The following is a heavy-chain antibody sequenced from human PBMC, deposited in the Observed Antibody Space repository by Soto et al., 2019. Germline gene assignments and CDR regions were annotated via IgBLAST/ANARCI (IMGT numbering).Heavy chain of an antibody. CDR2: INPYNGNT. Sequence: ASVKGSCKASGYTFTSHGISWVRQAPGQGLEWMGWINPYNGNTNYAQKLQGRVTMTTDTSTSTAYMELRSLRSDDTAVYYCAREPVAGIWFDPWGQGTLVTVSS. CDR1: GYTFTSHG. V-gene: IGHV1-18*01. J-gene: IGHJ5*02. CDR3: AREPVAGIWFDP. D-gene: IGHD6-19*01.